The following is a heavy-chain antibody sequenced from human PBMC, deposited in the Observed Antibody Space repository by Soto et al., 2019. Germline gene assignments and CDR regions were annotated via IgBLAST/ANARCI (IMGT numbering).Heavy chain of an antibody. CDR3: AHIPADDGSASVWRRSYFDY. D-gene: IGHD6-6*01. CDR2: IYWDDDK. CDR1: GFSRSTNEVG. Sequence: QITLKESGPTLVKPTQTLTLTCTFSGFSRSTNEVGVGWIRQPPRKALEWLALIYWDDDKRYSPSLRSRLSITKDTSNNQVVLSITNMNTVETATNYCAHIPADDGSASVWRRSYFDYWGQGTLVTVSS. V-gene: IGHV2-5*02. J-gene: IGHJ4*02.